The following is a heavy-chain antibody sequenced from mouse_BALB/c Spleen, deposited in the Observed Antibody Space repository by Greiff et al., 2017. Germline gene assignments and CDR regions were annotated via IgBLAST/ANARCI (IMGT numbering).Heavy chain of an antibody. D-gene: IGHD2-2*01. V-gene: IGHV1-63*02. CDR2: IYPGGGYT. CDR3: AVYYGYDRVFAY. J-gene: IGHJ3*01. Sequence: VQLQQSGAELVRPGTSVKISCKASGYTFTNYWLGWVKQRPGHGLEWIGDIYPGGGYTNYNEKFKGKATLTADTSSSTAYMQLSSLTSEDSAVYFCAVYYGYDRVFAYWGQGTLVTVSA. CDR1: GYTFTNYW.